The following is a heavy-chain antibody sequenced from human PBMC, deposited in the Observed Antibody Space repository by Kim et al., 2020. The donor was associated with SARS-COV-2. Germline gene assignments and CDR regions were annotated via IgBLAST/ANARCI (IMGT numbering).Heavy chain of an antibody. D-gene: IGHD6-13*01. CDR1: GGSFSGYY. CDR3: ARGRSSSWYVGDYFDY. Sequence: SETLSLTCAVYGGSFSGYYCCWIRMRPGTGLGWIGEVNHSDSTNYNPSLKSRVTISIDTSTNQFSLKLSSVTAADTAVYYCARGRSSSWYVGDYFDYWGQGTLVTVSS. CDR2: VNHSDST. V-gene: IGHV4-34*01. J-gene: IGHJ4*02.